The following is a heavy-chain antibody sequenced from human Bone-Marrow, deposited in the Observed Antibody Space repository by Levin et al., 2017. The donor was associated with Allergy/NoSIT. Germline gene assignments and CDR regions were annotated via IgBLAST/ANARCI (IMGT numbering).Heavy chain of an antibody. Sequence: SETLSLTCTVSGASISSDYWSWIRQPPGRGLEFIGYMYDSGNTNYNPSLKSRVTISVDTSKNQFSLKLNSVTAADTAVYYCARIAVGHFDWTEQEYWGQGTLVTVSS. J-gene: IGHJ4*02. CDR1: GASISSDY. V-gene: IGHV4-59*01. CDR2: MYDSGNT. D-gene: IGHD3-9*01. CDR3: ARIAVGHFDWTEQEY.